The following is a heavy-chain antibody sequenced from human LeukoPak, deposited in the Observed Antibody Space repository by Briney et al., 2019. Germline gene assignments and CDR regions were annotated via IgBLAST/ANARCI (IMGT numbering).Heavy chain of an antibody. CDR2: ISSSGSTI. D-gene: IGHD4-17*01. Sequence: PGGSLRLSCAASGFTFSSYEMNWVRQAPGKGLEWVSYISSSGSTIYYADSVKGRFTISRDNAKNSLYLQMNSLRAEDTAVYYCARAAGDYGDYAIYDYWGQGALVTVSS. CDR1: GFTFSSYE. J-gene: IGHJ4*02. V-gene: IGHV3-48*03. CDR3: ARAAGDYGDYAIYDY.